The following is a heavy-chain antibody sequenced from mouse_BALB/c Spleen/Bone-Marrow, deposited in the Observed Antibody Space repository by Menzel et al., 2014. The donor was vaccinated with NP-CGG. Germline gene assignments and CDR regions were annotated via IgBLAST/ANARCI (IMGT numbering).Heavy chain of an antibody. V-gene: IGHV1S81*02. CDR2: INHSNGYT. CDR1: GYTFXSYY. J-gene: IGHJ3*01. CDR3: TREGAY. Sequence: QVQLQQSGAELVKPGASVKLSCKASGYTFXSYYMYWVKQRPGQGLEWIGEINHSNGYTNFNEKFKSKATLTVDKSSSTAYMQLSSLTSEDSAVYYCTREGAYWGQGTLVTVSA.